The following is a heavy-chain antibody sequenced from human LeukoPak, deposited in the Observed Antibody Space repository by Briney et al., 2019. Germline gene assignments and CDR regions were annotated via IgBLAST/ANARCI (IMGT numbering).Heavy chain of an antibody. CDR1: GFTFSSYE. CDR3: ARDSLYYYDSSGYYSLDY. V-gene: IGHV3-48*03. D-gene: IGHD3-22*01. CDR2: ISSSGSTI. J-gene: IGHJ4*02. Sequence: GGSLRLSCAASGFTFSSYEMNWVRQAPGKGLEWVSYISSSGSTIYYADSVKGRFTISRDNAKNSLYLQMNSLRAEDTAVFYCARDSLYYYDSSGYYSLDYWGQGTLVTVSS.